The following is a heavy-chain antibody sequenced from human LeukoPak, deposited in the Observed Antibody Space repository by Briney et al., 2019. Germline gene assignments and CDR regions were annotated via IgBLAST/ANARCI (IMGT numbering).Heavy chain of an antibody. CDR1: GFTFSSDG. D-gene: IGHD6-13*01. V-gene: IGHV3-33*01. J-gene: IGHJ4*02. CDR3: ASIRQNSSW. CDR2: IWYDGSNK. Sequence: GGSLRLSCAASGFTFSSDGMHWVRQAPGKGLEWVAVIWYDGSNKYYADSVKGRFTISRDNSKNTLYLQMNSLRAEDTAVYYCASIRQNSSWWGQGTLVTVSS.